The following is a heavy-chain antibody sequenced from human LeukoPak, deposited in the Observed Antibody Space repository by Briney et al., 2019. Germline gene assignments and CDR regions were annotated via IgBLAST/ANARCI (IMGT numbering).Heavy chain of an antibody. CDR1: GGSFSGYY. CDR2: INHSGST. J-gene: IGHJ4*02. Sequence: SETLSLTCAVYGGSFSGYYWSWIRQPPGKGLEWIGEINHSGSTNYNPSLKSRVTISVDTSKNQFSLKLSSVTAADTAVYYCARDLIQYYYGSGSSAFDYWGQGTLVTVSS. CDR3: ARDLIQYYYGSGSSAFDY. V-gene: IGHV4-34*01. D-gene: IGHD3-10*01.